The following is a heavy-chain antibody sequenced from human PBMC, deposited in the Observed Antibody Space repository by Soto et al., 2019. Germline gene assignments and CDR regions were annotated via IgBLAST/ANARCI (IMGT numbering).Heavy chain of an antibody. Sequence: ASVKVSCKASGYTFTSYGISWVRQAPGQRLEWMRWINAGIGNTKYSQKFQDRVTITRDMSTSTAYMELSSLRSEDTAVYYCAADTRPYYYDSSGYYYADYYYYGMDVWGQGTTVTVSS. CDR2: INAGIGNT. CDR3: AADTRPYYYDSSGYYYADYYYYGMDV. CDR1: GYTFTSYG. J-gene: IGHJ6*02. D-gene: IGHD3-22*01. V-gene: IGHV1-18*01.